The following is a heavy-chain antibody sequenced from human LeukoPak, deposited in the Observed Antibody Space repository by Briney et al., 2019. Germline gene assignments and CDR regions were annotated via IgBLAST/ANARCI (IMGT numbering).Heavy chain of an antibody. CDR2: ISGSGGST. D-gene: IGHD3-16*01. V-gene: IGHV3-23*01. Sequence: PGGSLRLSCAASGFTFSSYAMSWVRQAPGKGLEWVSAISGSGGSTYYADSVKGRFTISRDNSKDTLYLEMNNLKAEDTAVYYCAKDSSPNYPRLHLGDVALGYWGQGTLVTVSS. CDR1: GFTFSSYA. CDR3: AKDSSPNYPRLHLGDVALGY. J-gene: IGHJ4*02.